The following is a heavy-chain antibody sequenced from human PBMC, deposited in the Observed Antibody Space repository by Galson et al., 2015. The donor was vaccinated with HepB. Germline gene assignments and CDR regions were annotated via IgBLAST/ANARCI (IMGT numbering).Heavy chain of an antibody. J-gene: IGHJ4*02. Sequence: SLRLSCAASGFTFSGSAIHWVRQTSGKGLEWVGRIKGKPSNYATTYAASVKGRFIISRDDSKNAAYLHMKALKTEDTAVYYCLSTADLSGYSSSWGQGTLFTVSS. D-gene: IGHD6-19*01. CDR2: IKGKPSNYAT. V-gene: IGHV3-73*01. CDR3: LSTADLSGYSSS. CDR1: GFTFSGSA.